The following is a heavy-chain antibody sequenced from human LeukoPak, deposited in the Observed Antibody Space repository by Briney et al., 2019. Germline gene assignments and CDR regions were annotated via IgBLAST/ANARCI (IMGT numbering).Heavy chain of an antibody. J-gene: IGHJ6*03. CDR2: ISGSGGST. CDR1: EFTFSSYW. V-gene: IGHV3-23*01. Sequence: GGSLRLSCAASEFTFSSYWMSWVRQAPGKGLEWVSAISGSGGSTYYADSVKGRFTISRDNSKNTLYLQMNSLRAEDTAVYYCAKGNYDSSGYYFYYYYYMDVWGKGTTVTISS. D-gene: IGHD3-22*01. CDR3: AKGNYDSSGYYFYYYYYMDV.